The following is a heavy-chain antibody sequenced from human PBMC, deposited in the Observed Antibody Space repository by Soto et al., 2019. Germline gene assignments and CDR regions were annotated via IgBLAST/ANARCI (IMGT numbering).Heavy chain of an antibody. CDR1: GGSISSYY. CDR2: IYYSGST. CDR3: ARDRLANWFDP. Sequence: KTSETLSLTCTVSGGSISSYYWSWIRQPPGKGLEWIGYIYYSGSTNYNPSLKSRVTMSVDTSKNQFSLKLSSVTAADTAVYYCARDRLANWFDPWGQGTLVTVSS. D-gene: IGHD3-9*01. V-gene: IGHV4-59*01. J-gene: IGHJ5*02.